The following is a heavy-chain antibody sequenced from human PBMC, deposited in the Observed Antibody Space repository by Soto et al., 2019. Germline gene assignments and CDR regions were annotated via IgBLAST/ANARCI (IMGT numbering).Heavy chain of an antibody. V-gene: IGHV4-34*01. CDR3: SRAAVAVGGLFDI. J-gene: IGHJ4*02. D-gene: IGHD2-15*01. CDR2: VDHGGSN. Sequence: ETLSISCAVSGCCFSGFCCGWVRQPPGKGLEWMGGVDHGGSNNYNPPLKRRVTITSDTTTNNSVLTLRTGTAADETAYYYSRAAVAVGGLFDIWGQGALVPVSS. CDR1: GCCFSGFC.